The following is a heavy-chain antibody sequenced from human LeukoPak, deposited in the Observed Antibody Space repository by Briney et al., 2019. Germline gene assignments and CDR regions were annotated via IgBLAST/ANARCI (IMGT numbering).Heavy chain of an antibody. CDR2: VYYSGST. Sequence: PSETLSLTCSVSGGSINNYYWSRIRQPPGKGLECFGYVYYSGSTNNPSLKSRVTMSVDTSKNQFSLKLSSVTAADTAVYYCARGHKNDYDFDAFDIWGQGTMVTVSS. CDR1: GGSINNYY. J-gene: IGHJ3*02. V-gene: IGHV4-59*12. D-gene: IGHD4-17*01. CDR3: ARGHKNDYDFDAFDI.